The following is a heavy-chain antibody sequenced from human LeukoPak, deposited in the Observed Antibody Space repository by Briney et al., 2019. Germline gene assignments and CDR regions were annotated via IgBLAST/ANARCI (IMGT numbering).Heavy chain of an antibody. CDR3: ARHMGLGYSYGYPYFDY. V-gene: IGHV4-59*08. CDR2: IYYSGSN. D-gene: IGHD5-18*01. CDR1: GVSISSYY. J-gene: IGHJ4*02. Sequence: SETLSLTCTVSGVSISSYYWSWIRQPPGKGLEWIGYIYYSGSNNYNPSLKSRVTISVDTSKNQFSLKLSSVTAADTAVYYCARHMGLGYSYGYPYFDYWGQGTLVTVPS.